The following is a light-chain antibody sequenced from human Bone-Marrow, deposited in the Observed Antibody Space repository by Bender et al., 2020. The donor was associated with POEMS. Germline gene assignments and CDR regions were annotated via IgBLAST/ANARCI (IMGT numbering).Light chain of an antibody. CDR2: DVS. CDR3: QSYDNSLGGWV. Sequence: QSALTQPASVSGSPGQSITISCTGTSSDVGSYNLVSWYQQHPGKAPKLIIFDVSKRPSGVPDRFSGSKSGTSASLAITGLQAEDEGDYYCQSYDNSLGGWVFGGGTKLTVL. J-gene: IGLJ3*02. V-gene: IGLV2-14*02. CDR1: SSDVGSYNL.